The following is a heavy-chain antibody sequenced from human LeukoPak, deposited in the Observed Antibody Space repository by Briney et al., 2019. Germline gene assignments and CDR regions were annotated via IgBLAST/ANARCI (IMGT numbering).Heavy chain of an antibody. CDR3: VRESGYSSGWYPY. J-gene: IGHJ4*02. V-gene: IGHV5-51*01. Sequence: RESLKISCKGSGYTFTNYWVAWVRQMPGKGLEWMGMIYPGDSDSRYSPSFQGQVTFSAGKSISTAYLQWSSLKASDSAVYYCVRESGYSSGWYPYWGQGTLVTVSS. CDR1: GYTFTNYW. D-gene: IGHD6-19*01. CDR2: IYPGDSDS.